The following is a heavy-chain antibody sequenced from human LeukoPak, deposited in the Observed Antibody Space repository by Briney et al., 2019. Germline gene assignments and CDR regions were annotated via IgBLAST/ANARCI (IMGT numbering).Heavy chain of an antibody. CDR3: ARDHSTYYYGSGSYEAY. D-gene: IGHD3-10*01. Sequence: GGSLRLSCAASGFTFSSYSMNWVRQAPGKGLEWVSSISSSSSYIYYADSVKGRFTISRDNAKNSLYLQMNSLRAEDTAVYYCARDHSTYYYGSGSYEAYWGQGTLVTISS. J-gene: IGHJ4*02. CDR1: GFTFSSYS. V-gene: IGHV3-21*01. CDR2: ISSSSSYI.